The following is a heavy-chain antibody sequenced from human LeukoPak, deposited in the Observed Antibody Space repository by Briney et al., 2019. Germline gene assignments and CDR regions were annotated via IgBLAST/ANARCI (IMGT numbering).Heavy chain of an antibody. CDR1: GFTSSGSA. V-gene: IGHV3-64D*06. CDR3: VRDLT. Sequence: GGSLRLSCSASGFTSSGSAMHWVRQAPGKGPEFVSGISANGDNTYYADSVKVRFTISRDNSKNTVHLQMSSLSPEDTAVYYCVRDLTWGQGTLVIVSS. J-gene: IGHJ5*02. CDR2: ISANGDNT.